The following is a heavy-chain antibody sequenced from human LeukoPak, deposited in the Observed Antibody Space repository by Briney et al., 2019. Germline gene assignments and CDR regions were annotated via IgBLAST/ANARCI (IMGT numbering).Heavy chain of an antibody. CDR2: ISSSSSYI. V-gene: IGHV3-21*01. D-gene: IGHD3-9*01. CDR1: GFTFSSYS. J-gene: IGHJ4*02. Sequence: GESLRLSCAASGFTFSSYSMNWVRQAPGKGLEWVSSISSSSSYIYYADSVKGRFTISRDNAKNSLYLQMNSLRAEDTAVYYCARNDILTGYYYYFDYWGQGTLVTVSS. CDR3: ARNDILTGYYYYFDY.